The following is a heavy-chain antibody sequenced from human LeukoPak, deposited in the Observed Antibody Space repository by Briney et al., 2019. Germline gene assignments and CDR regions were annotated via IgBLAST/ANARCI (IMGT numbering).Heavy chain of an antibody. CDR3: AKDWSNWNNGMDV. CDR1: GGSISSGGYY. CDR2: IYYSGST. Sequence: PSQTLSLTCTVSGGSISSGGYYWSWIRQHPGKGLEWIGYIYYSGSTYYNPSLKSRVTISVDTSKNQFSLKLSSVTAADTAVYYCAKDWSNWNNGMDVWGQGTTVTVSS. J-gene: IGHJ6*02. V-gene: IGHV4-31*03. D-gene: IGHD1-1*01.